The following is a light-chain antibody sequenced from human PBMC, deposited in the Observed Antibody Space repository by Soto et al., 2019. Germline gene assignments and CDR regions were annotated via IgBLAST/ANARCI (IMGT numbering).Light chain of an antibody. CDR3: QQSVDSPRT. CDR2: GAS. J-gene: IGKJ1*01. Sequence: VLTQSPGTLSLTPGERATLSCRASQSLGSTSLAWYQQKSGQPPRLLISGASKRAAGVPDRFSGSGSGTEFTLVISRLEPEDFAVYYCQQSVDSPRTFGQGTKVDLK. V-gene: IGKV3-20*01. CDR1: QSLGSTS.